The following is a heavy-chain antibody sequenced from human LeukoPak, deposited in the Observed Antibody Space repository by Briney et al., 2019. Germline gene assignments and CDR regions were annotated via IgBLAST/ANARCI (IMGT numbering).Heavy chain of an antibody. D-gene: IGHD3-16*01. CDR3: ARAQSDYVWGRRTFDI. J-gene: IGHJ3*02. Sequence: PGGSLRLSCAASGFTFSSYSMNWVRQAPGKGLEWGSSISNSSSYIYYADSVKGRFTICRDNVKNSLYLQMISLRAEDAAVYYCARAQSDYVWGRRTFDIWGQGTMVTVSS. V-gene: IGHV3-21*01. CDR2: ISNSSSYI. CDR1: GFTFSSYS.